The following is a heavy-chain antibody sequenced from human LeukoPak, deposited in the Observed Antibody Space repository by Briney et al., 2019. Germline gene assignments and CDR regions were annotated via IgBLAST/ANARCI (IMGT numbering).Heavy chain of an antibody. V-gene: IGHV3-23*01. J-gene: IGHJ4*02. CDR2: VGGRGGPRT. CDR3: AKEGLLGGYYFDL. D-gene: IGHD2-8*02. CDR1: GFTFSRYS. Sequence: GRSLRLFCAASGFTFSRYSMAWVRQAPGRGLEWVSTVGGRGGPRTFYADSVQGRFTVSRDNSRDTVYLQMDSLGAEDTAIYYCAKEGLLGGYYFDLWGQGALVTVSS.